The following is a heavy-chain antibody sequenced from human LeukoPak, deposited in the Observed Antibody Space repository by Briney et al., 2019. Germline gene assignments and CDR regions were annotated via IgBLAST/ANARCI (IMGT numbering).Heavy chain of an antibody. CDR3: ARRGFDP. CDR2: INHSGST. CDR1: GGSFSGYY. V-gene: IGHV4-34*01. Sequence: SETLSLTCAVYGGSFSGYYWSWIRQPPGKGLEWIGEINHSGSTNYNPSLKSRVTISVDTSKNQFSLKLSSVAAAGTAVYYCARRGFDPWGQGTLVTVSS. J-gene: IGHJ5*02.